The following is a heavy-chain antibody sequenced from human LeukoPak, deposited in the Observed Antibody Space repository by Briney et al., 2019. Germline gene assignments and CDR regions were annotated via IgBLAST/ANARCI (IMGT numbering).Heavy chain of an antibody. V-gene: IGHV4-39*01. J-gene: IGHJ4*02. CDR1: GGSLSSSSYY. Sequence: SETLSLTCTLSGGSLSSSSYYWGWIRQPPGKGLEWVGSIYYNGGTYYNPSLKSRVTISVDTSKNQFSLKLSSVTAADTAVYYCARLPPSDIAVAAAIDYWGQGTLVTVSS. CDR2: IYYNGGT. CDR3: ARLPPSDIAVAAAIDY. D-gene: IGHD6-19*01.